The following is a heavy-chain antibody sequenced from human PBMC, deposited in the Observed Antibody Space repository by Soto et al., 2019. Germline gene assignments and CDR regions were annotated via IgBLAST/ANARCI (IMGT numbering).Heavy chain of an antibody. D-gene: IGHD4-4*01. Sequence: QVQLVQSGAEVKKPGASVKVSCKASGYTFTSYAMHWVRQAPGQRLEWMGQINAGNGDTKYLQKFQGRATFTRDTSAITSYMELTSLGSDVTAFYYCARVTSKSRSCDYLGHGTLVTVSS. CDR2: INAGNGDT. V-gene: IGHV1-3*01. J-gene: IGHJ4*01. CDR1: GYTFTSYA. CDR3: ARVTSKSRSCDY.